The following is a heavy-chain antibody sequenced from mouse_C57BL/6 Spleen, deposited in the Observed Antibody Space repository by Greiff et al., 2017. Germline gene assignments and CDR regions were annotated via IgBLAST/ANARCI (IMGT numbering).Heavy chain of an antibody. CDR1: GYAFSSYW. V-gene: IGHV1-80*01. D-gene: IGHD3-3*01. Sequence: QVQLQQSGAELVKPGASVKISCKASGYAFSSYWMNWVKQRPGKGLEWIGQIYPGDGDTNYNGKFKGKATLTADKSSSTAYMQLSSLTSEDSAVYFCAREGGGLGYYFGYWGQGTTLTVSS. J-gene: IGHJ2*01. CDR2: IYPGDGDT. CDR3: AREGGGLGYYFGY.